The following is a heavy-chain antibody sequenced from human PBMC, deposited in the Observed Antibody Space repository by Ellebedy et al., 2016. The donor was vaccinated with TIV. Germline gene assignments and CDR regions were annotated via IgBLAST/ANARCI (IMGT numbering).Heavy chain of an antibody. CDR2: IYYSGST. CDR1: SGSFSGYY. J-gene: IGHJ6*02. Sequence: MPSETLSLTCAVYSGSFSGYYWSRIRQPPGKGLEWIGYIYYSGSTNYNPSLKSRVTISVDTSKNQFSLKLSSVTAADTAVYYCARVIPAVAATYYYYGMDVWGQGTTVTVSS. D-gene: IGHD6-19*01. CDR3: ARVIPAVAATYYYYGMDV. V-gene: IGHV4-59*01.